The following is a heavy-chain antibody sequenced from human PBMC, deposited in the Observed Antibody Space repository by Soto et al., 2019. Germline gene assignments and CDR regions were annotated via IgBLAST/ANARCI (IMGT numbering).Heavy chain of an antibody. CDR3: MLGSGWKDFDY. V-gene: IGHV4-39*01. CDR2: IYYTGST. J-gene: IGHJ4*02. Sequence: KPSETLSLTCTVSGGSITSSSYYWGWIRQPPGKGLEWIGSIYYTGSTYYNPSLKSRVTISVDTSKNQFSLKLRSVTAADTAVYYCMLGSGWKDFDYWGQGTLVTVSS. D-gene: IGHD3-22*01. CDR1: GGSITSSSYY.